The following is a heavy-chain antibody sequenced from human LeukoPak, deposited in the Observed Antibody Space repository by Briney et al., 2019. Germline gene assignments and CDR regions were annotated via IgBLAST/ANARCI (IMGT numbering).Heavy chain of an antibody. Sequence: PSETLSLTCTVSGGSISSYYWSWIRQPPGKGLEWIGYIYYSGSTNYNPSLKSRVTISVDTSKNQFSLKLSSVTAADTAVYYCASRTVRGMVDYWGQGTLVTVSS. D-gene: IGHD3-10*01. CDR2: IYYSGST. V-gene: IGHV4-59*08. J-gene: IGHJ4*02. CDR1: GGSISSYY. CDR3: ASRTVRGMVDY.